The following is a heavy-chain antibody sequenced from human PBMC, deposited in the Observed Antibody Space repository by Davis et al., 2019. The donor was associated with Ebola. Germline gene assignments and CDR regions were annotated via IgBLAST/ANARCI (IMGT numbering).Heavy chain of an antibody. V-gene: IGHV1-2*02. J-gene: IGHJ5*02. CDR1: GYTFTGYY. Sequence: ASVKVSCKASGYTFTGYYMHWVRQAPGQGLEWMGWINPNSGGTKYAQKFQGRVTMTRDTSISTAYMELSRLRSDDTAVYYCTRRINVIQGVIWWFDPWGQGTLVTVSS. CDR2: INPNSGGT. CDR3: TRRINVIQGVIWWFDP. D-gene: IGHD3-10*01.